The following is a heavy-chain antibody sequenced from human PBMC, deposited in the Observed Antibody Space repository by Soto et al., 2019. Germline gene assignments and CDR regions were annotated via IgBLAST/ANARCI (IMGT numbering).Heavy chain of an antibody. CDR3: AHRLARGATGLYFQH. CDR2: TYRDDDK. CDR1: GMSLSTSGVA. V-gene: IGHV2-5*02. J-gene: IGHJ1*01. D-gene: IGHD3-9*01. Sequence: QITLKESGPTLVKPTQTLTLTCTFSGMSLSTSGVAVGWIRQPPGKALEWLALTYRDDDKRYSPSLKTRLTISKDTSKNQVVLTMANMDPVETSTYYCAHRLARGATGLYFQHWGQGTPVTVSS.